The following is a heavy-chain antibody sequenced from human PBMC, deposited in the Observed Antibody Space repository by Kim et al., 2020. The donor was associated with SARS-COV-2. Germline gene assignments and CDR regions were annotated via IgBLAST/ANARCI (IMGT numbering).Heavy chain of an antibody. CDR2: ISSSSSYI. CDR3: ARARQQLVRWWFDP. Sequence: GGSLRLSCAASGFTFSSYSMNWVRQAPGKGLEWVSSISSSSSYIYYADSVKGRFTISRDNAKNSLYLQMNSLRAEDTAVYYCARARQQLVRWWFDPWGQGTLVTVSS. D-gene: IGHD6-13*01. V-gene: IGHV3-21*01. J-gene: IGHJ5*02. CDR1: GFTFSSYS.